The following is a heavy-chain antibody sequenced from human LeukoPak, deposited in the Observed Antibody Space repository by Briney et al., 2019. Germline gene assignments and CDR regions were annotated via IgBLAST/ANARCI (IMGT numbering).Heavy chain of an antibody. J-gene: IGHJ3*02. CDR3: ARDRQFMITFGGVIPVAFDI. CDR2: INPNSGGT. V-gene: IGHV1-2*02. Sequence: ASVKVSCKASGYTSTGYYMHWVRQAPGQGLEWMGWINPNSGGTNYAQKFQGRVTMTRDTSTSTVYMELSSLRSEDTAVYYCARDRQFMITFGGVIPVAFDIWGQGTMVTVSS. D-gene: IGHD3-16*02. CDR1: GYTSTGYY.